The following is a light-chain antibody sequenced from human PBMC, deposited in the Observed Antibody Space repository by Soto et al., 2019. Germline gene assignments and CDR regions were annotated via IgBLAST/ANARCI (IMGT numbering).Light chain of an antibody. CDR1: EGISSY. V-gene: IGKV1-9*01. CDR2: TAS. J-gene: IGKJ4*01. CDR3: LQLKRYPLT. Sequence: IQLTQSPSSLSASVGDRVAITCRASEGISSYLAWYQEKPGKGPKLLIDTASTLQNGVPSRFSGSGSGTDFTLTISSLQHEDFATYYGLQLKRYPLTFGGGTRVEIK.